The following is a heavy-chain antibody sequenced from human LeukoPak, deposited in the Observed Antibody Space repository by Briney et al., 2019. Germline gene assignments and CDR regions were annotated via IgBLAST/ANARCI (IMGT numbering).Heavy chain of an antibody. CDR2: ISGSGGGT. CDR3: AKRGVVIRVILVGFHKEAYYFDS. J-gene: IGHJ4*02. V-gene: IGHV3-23*01. Sequence: GGSLRLSCAVSGITVSNYGMSWVRQAPGKGLEWVAGISGSGGGTNYADSVKGRFTISRDNFENTLYLQMNSLRAEDTAVYFCAKRGVVIRVILVGFHKEAYYFDSWGRGALVTVSS. CDR1: GITVSNYG. D-gene: IGHD3-22*01.